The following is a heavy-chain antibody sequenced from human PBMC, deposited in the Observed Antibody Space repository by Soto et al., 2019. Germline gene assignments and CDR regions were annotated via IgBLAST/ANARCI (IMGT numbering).Heavy chain of an antibody. CDR3: AHHLMGIEVAGTSVDV. D-gene: IGHD6-19*01. CDR2: ISAYNGNT. V-gene: IGHV1-18*04. Sequence: ASVKVSCKASGYTFTSYGISWVRQAPGQGLEWMGWISAYNGNTNYAQKLQGRVTMTTDTSTSTAYMELRSLRSDDTAVYYCAHHLMGIEVAGTSVDVWGQGTTVTVSS. J-gene: IGHJ6*02. CDR1: GYTFTSYG.